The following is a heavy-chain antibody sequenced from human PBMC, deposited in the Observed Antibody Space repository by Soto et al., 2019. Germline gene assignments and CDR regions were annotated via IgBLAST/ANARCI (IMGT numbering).Heavy chain of an antibody. CDR1: GFTFSSYG. V-gene: IGHV3-33*01. J-gene: IGHJ6*02. CDR2: IWYDGSNK. Sequence: QVQLVESGGGVVQPGRSLGLSCAASGFTFSSYGMHWVRQAPGKGLEWVAVIWYDGSNKYYADSVKGRFTISRDNSKNTLYLQMNSLRAEDTAVYYCARSINYYYYYGMDVWGQGTTVTVSS. CDR3: ARSINYYYYYGMDV. D-gene: IGHD3-10*01.